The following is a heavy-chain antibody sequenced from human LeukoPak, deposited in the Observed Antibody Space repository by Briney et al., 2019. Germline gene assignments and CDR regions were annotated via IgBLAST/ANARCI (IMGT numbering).Heavy chain of an antibody. D-gene: IGHD3-10*01. Sequence: GGSLRLSCAASGFAVNKNIMSWVRQAPGKGLEWVSGINWNGGSTGYADSVKGRFTISRDNAKNSLYLQMNSLRAEDTALYYCARDDALRENAFDIWGQGTMVTVSS. V-gene: IGHV3-20*04. CDR1: GFAVNKNI. CDR3: ARDDALRENAFDI. J-gene: IGHJ3*02. CDR2: INWNGGST.